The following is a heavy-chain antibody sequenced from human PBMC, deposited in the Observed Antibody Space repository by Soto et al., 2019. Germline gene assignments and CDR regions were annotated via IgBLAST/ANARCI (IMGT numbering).Heavy chain of an antibody. CDR1: GGSVTSYY. Sequence: SETLSLTCSVSGGSVTSYYWSWIRQPAGKGLDWIGRLYTSGNTDYNPSLKGRVTMSLDTSKNQFSLKANSVTAADTAVYYCARDGVGPHGMDVWGQGTTVTVSS. CDR3: ARDGVGPHGMDV. J-gene: IGHJ6*02. V-gene: IGHV4-4*07. D-gene: IGHD2-8*01. CDR2: LYTSGNT.